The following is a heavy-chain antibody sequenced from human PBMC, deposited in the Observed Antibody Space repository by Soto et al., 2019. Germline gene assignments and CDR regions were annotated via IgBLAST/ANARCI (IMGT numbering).Heavy chain of an antibody. J-gene: IGHJ4*02. Sequence: ASVKVSCKASGYTFTSYGISCVRQAPGQGLEWMGWISAYNGNTNYAQKLQGRVTMTTDTSTSTAYMELRSLRSDDTAVYYCARGVAEAGFLRHNYFDYWGQGTLVTVSS. CDR1: GYTFTSYG. V-gene: IGHV1-18*01. CDR3: ARGVAEAGFLRHNYFDY. CDR2: ISAYNGNT. D-gene: IGHD6-19*01.